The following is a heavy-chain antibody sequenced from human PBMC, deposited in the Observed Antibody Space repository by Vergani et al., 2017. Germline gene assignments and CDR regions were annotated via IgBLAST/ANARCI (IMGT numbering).Heavy chain of an antibody. J-gene: IGHJ1*01. D-gene: IGHD3-22*01. Sequence: QVQIVESGGGVVQPGRSLRLSCVTSGFTFDSFDMHWVRQAPGKGLEWVASVSDDGFYEYYADSVKGRFTISRDNSQTTVFLQMNSLRADDSAVYYCTKAGQYDSDNFHDSWGQGALVTVAS. CDR1: GFTFDSFD. V-gene: IGHV3-30*18. CDR3: TKAGQYDSDNFHDS. CDR2: VSDDGFYE.